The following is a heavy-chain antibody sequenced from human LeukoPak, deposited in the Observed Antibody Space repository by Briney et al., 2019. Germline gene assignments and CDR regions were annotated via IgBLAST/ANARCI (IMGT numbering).Heavy chain of an antibody. J-gene: IGHJ4*02. V-gene: IGHV1-69*05. Sequence: GASVKVSCKASGGTFSSYAISWVRQAPGQGLERMGGIIPIFGTANYAQKFQGRVTITTDESTSTAYMELSSLRSEDTAVYYCARVGNPAGTDTAMVTGFDYWGQGTLVTASS. D-gene: IGHD5-18*01. CDR2: IIPIFGTA. CDR3: ARVGNPAGTDTAMVTGFDY. CDR1: GGTFSSYA.